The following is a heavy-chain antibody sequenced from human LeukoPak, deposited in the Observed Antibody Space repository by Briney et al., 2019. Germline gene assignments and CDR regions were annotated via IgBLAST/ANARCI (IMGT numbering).Heavy chain of an antibody. Sequence: GGSLRLSCAASGFTFSSYAMSWVRQAPGKGLEWVSAISGSGDGTYYADSVKGRFTISRDNSKNTLYLQMNSLRAEDTAVYYCAKQLGYCSDGSCYFPYWGQGTLVTVSS. CDR2: ISGSGDGT. CDR1: GFTFSSYA. J-gene: IGHJ4*02. V-gene: IGHV3-23*01. CDR3: AKQLGYCSDGSCYFPY. D-gene: IGHD2-15*01.